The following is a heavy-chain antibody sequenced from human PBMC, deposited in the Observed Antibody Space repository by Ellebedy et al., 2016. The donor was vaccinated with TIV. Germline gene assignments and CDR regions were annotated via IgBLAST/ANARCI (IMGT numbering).Heavy chain of an antibody. D-gene: IGHD3-10*01. CDR3: ASRGDRGNWFDP. CDR1: GFTFSSDG. J-gene: IGHJ6*04. Sequence: GESLKISCAASGFTFSSDGMHWVRQAPGKGLEWVAIISYDGSNKYYADSVKGRFTISKDNSKNTLYLQMNSLRAEDTAVYYCASRGDRGNWFDPWGKGTTVTVSS. V-gene: IGHV3-30*03. CDR2: ISYDGSNK.